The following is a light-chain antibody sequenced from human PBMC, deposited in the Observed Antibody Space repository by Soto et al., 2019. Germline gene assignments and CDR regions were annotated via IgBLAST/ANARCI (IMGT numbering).Light chain of an antibody. CDR1: QSVYNT. J-gene: IGKJ4*01. CDR3: QQYSKWPLT. V-gene: IGKV3-15*01. Sequence: EIVMTQSPPTLSVSPGERATLSCRASQSVYNTLAWYQQKPGQAPRLLIYGASTRATGIPARFSGSGSGTEFTLTLSSLQSEDFATYYCQQYSKWPLTFGEGTKVEIK. CDR2: GAS.